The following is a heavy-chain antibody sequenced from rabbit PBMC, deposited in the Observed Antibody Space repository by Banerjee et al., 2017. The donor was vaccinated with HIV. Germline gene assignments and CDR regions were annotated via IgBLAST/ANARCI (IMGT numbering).Heavy chain of an antibody. CDR2: IYAGSSGST. V-gene: IGHV1S45*01. D-gene: IGHD6-1*01. CDR3: ARGYAGYGYDL. J-gene: IGHJ3*01. CDR1: GFSFSNTNY. Sequence: QEQLEESRGDLVKPEGSLTLTCTASGFSFSNTNYMCWVRQAPEKGLEWIACIYAGSSGSTYYASWAKGRFTISKTSSTTVTLQLNSLTAADTATYFCARGYAGYGYDLWGQGTLVTVS.